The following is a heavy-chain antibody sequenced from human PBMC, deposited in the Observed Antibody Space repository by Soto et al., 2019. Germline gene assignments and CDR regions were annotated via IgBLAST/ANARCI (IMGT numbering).Heavy chain of an antibody. V-gene: IGHV1-3*01. J-gene: IGHJ2*01. CDR2: INGGNGYT. D-gene: IGHD5-12*01. CDR1: GYSFITYT. CDR3: ARNRDGFSNRPYWFLDL. Sequence: ASVKVSCKASGYSFITYTMHWVRQAPGQRLEWMGWINGGNGYTRSAQTFQGRVTFTRDTSANTAYMELSSLRSEDTAVYYCARNRDGFSNRPYWFLDLWGRGTLVTVSS.